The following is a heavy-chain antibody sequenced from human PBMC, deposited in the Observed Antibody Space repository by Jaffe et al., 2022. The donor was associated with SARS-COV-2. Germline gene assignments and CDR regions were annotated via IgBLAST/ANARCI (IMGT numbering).Heavy chain of an antibody. V-gene: IGHV3-30*18. CDR1: GFTFSSYG. D-gene: IGHD3-3*01. CDR2: ISYDGSNK. CDR3: AKDRGDYDFWSGYYSDYYYGMDV. J-gene: IGHJ6*02. Sequence: QVQLVESGGGVVQPGRSLRLSCAASGFTFSSYGMHWVRQAPGKGLEWVAVISYDGSNKYYADSVKGRFTISRDNSKNTLYLQMNSLRAEDTAVYYCAKDRGDYDFWSGYYSDYYYGMDVWGQGTTVTVSS.